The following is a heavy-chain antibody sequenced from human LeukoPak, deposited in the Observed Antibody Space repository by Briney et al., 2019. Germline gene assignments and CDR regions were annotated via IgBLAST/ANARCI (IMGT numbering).Heavy chain of an antibody. D-gene: IGHD6-13*01. J-gene: IGHJ3*02. CDR1: GFSFNRFA. CDR2: ISYDGATT. V-gene: IGHV3-30*04. Sequence: GGSVRLSCLASGFSFNRFAMHWVRQAPGKGLEWLAVISYDGATTYYANSVKGRFTISRDNAKSSLYLQMNSLRAEDTAVYYCARDPVSATAKRAFHIWGQGTMVTVSS. CDR3: ARDPVSATAKRAFHI.